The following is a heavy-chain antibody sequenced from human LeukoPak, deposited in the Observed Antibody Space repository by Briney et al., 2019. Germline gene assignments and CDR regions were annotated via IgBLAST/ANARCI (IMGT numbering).Heavy chain of an antibody. J-gene: IGHJ4*02. CDR3: ARSGVATCHY. D-gene: IGHD2-15*01. V-gene: IGHV3-23*01. CDR2: INPDGGGS. CDR1: GFTFSIYA. Sequence: GGSLRLSCQASGFTFSIYAMSWVRQAPGKGREWVSSINPDGGGSFFADSVKGRFTISRDDSRSVVYLQMNSLSAEDTAVYYCARSGVATCHYWGQGGLVTVSS.